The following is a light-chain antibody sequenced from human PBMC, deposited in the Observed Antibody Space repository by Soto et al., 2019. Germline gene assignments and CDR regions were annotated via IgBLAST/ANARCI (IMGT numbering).Light chain of an antibody. CDR3: QQRSNWPPAIT. V-gene: IGKV3-11*01. J-gene: IGKJ5*01. CDR1: QSVSSY. CDR2: DAS. Sequence: EIVLTQSPATLSLTTGESATLSCRASQSVSSYLAWYQQKPGQAPRLLIYDASNRATGIPARFSGSGSGTDFTLTISSLEPEGFAVYYCQQRSNWPPAITFGQGTRLEIK.